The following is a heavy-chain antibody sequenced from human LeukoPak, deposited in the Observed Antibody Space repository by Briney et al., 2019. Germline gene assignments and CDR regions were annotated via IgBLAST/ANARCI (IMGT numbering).Heavy chain of an antibody. Sequence: SETLSLTCTVSGGSISSSSYYWGWIRQPPGKGLEWIGSIYYSGSTYYDPSLKSRVTISVDTSKNQFSLKLSSVTAADTAVYYCARRVWIEVPAAREYYFDYWSQGTLVTVSS. CDR2: IYYSGST. J-gene: IGHJ4*02. V-gene: IGHV4-39*01. CDR1: GGSISSSSYY. CDR3: ARRVWIEVPAAREYYFDY. D-gene: IGHD2-2*01.